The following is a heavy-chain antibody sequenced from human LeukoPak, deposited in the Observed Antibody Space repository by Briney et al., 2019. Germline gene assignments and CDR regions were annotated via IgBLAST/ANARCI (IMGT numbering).Heavy chain of an antibody. V-gene: IGHV3-48*03. CDR3: AELSITMIGGV. Sequence: PGGSLRLSCAASGFTFSSYGMNWVRQAPGKGLEWVSYISSSGSTIYYADSVKGRFAISRDNAKNSLYLQMNSLRAEDTAVYYCAELSITMIGGVWGKGTTVTISS. J-gene: IGHJ6*04. CDR1: GFTFSSYG. CDR2: ISSSGSTI. D-gene: IGHD3-10*02.